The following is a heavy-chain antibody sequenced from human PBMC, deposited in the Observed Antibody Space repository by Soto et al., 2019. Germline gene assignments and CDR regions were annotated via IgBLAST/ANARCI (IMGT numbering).Heavy chain of an antibody. CDR3: ARGGRQRIQPNYYGMDV. CDR2: INPNSGGT. V-gene: IGHV1-2*02. D-gene: IGHD5-18*01. J-gene: IGHJ6*02. CDR1: GYTFTGYY. Sequence: QVQLVQSGAEVKKPGASVKVSCKASGYTFTGYYMHWVRQAPGQGLEWMGWINPNSGGTNYAQKFQGRVTMTRDTSSSTAYMELSRLRSVDTAVYYCARGGRQRIQPNYYGMDVWGQGTTVTVSS.